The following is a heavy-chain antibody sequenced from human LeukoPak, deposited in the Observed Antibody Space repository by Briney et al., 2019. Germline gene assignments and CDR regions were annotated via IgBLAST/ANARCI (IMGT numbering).Heavy chain of an antibody. J-gene: IGHJ4*02. D-gene: IGHD6-25*01. CDR1: GGSVSSTNW. CDR3: AREGGFYRPLDY. CDR2: VHLDGRT. Sequence: SETLSLTCGVSGGSVSSTNWWTWIRQPPGKGLEWIGEVHLDGRTNFNPPLKSRLTMSVDLSENHVSLKLTSVPAADTAVYYCAREGGFYRPLDYSGQGTLVTVSS. V-gene: IGHV4-4*02.